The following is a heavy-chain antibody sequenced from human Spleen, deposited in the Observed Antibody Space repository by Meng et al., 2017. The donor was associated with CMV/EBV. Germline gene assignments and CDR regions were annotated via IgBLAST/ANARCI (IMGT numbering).Heavy chain of an antibody. CDR3: AKAFSASWYREYYDY. J-gene: IGHJ4*02. CDR1: GFTFSNFA. CDR2: ITASGGST. V-gene: IGHV3-23*01. Sequence: GGSLRLSCVASGFTFSNFAMSWVCQAPGKGLEWDSAITASGGSTYYADSVKGRFTISRDNSKNTLYLQMNGLRAEDTAVYYCAKAFSASWYREYYDYWGQGTLVTVSS. D-gene: IGHD6-13*01.